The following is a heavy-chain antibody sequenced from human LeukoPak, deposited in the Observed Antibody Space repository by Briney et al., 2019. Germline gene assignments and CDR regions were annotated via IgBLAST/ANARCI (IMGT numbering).Heavy chain of an antibody. Sequence: GSLRLSCAASGFTFSSYGMHWVRQAPGKRLEWVADIWFDGKNEHFADSVKGRFTISRDNSKNTMYLQINSLRAEDTAVYYCARDRHCANGVCHSPPGMDVWGQGTTVTVSS. CDR2: IWFDGKNE. J-gene: IGHJ6*02. V-gene: IGHV3-33*01. CDR1: GFTFSSYG. CDR3: ARDRHCANGVCHSPPGMDV. D-gene: IGHD2-8*01.